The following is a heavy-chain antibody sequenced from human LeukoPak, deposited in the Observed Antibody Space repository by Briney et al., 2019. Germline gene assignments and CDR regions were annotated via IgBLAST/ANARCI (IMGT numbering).Heavy chain of an antibody. CDR3: AKDPTIFGVVPTFYFDY. CDR1: GFTFSSYG. D-gene: IGHD3-3*01. V-gene: IGHV3-30*02. CDR2: IRYDGSNK. J-gene: IGHJ4*02. Sequence: GGSLRLSCAASGFTFSSYGMHWVRQAPGKGLEWVAFIRYDGSNKYYADSVKGRFTISRDNSKNTLYLQMNSLRAEDTAAYYCAKDPTIFGVVPTFYFDYWGQGTLVTVSS.